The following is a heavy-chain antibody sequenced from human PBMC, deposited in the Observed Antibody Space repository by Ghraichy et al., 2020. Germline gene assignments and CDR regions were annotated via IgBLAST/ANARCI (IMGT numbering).Heavy chain of an antibody. V-gene: IGHV3-30*02. CDR3: AKENGWQDHYYGMNV. Sequence: GESLNISCAASGFSFINYGMHWVRQAPGKGLEWVAFIQYDGSNKYYADSVKGRFTISRDNSKNTLYLQMNSLGAEDTAVFFCAKENGWQDHYYGMNVWGQGTTVTVSS. D-gene: IGHD2-15*01. J-gene: IGHJ6*02. CDR1: GFSFINYG. CDR2: IQYDGSNK.